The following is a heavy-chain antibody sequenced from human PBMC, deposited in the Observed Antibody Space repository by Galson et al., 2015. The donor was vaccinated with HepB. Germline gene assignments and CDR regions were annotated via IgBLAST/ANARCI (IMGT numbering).Heavy chain of an antibody. CDR3: AKSYGLFDL. D-gene: IGHD1-26*01. CDR2: IFSGGDT. Sequence: SLRLSCAASGFRFSDSYMSWVRQAPGKGLEWVSVIFSGGDTYYTDSVKGRFTISRANSKSTLSFQMSSLRTEDTAVYYCAKSYGLFDLWGPGTLVTVSS. J-gene: IGHJ5*02. V-gene: IGHV3-53*01. CDR1: GFRFSDSY.